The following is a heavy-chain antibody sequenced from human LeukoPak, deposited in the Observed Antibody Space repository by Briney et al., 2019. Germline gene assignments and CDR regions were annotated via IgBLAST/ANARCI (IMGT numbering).Heavy chain of an antibody. D-gene: IGHD1-26*01. CDR3: GIVGATRSLPFDY. CDR1: GGTFSSYA. CDR2: IIPIFGTA. V-gene: IGHV1-69*06. Sequence: SVKVSCKASGGTFSSYAISWVRQAPGQGLEWMGGIIPIFGTANYAQKFQGRVTITADKSTSTAYMELSSLRSEDTAVYYCGIVGATRSLPFDYWGQGTLVTVSS. J-gene: IGHJ4*02.